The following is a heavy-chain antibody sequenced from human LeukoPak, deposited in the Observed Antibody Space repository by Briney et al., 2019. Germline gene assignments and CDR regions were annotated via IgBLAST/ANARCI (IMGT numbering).Heavy chain of an antibody. D-gene: IGHD3-10*01. V-gene: IGHV1-24*01. CDR1: GYTLTELS. CDR2: FDPEDGET. Sequence: GASVKVSCKVSGYTLTELSMHWVRQAPGKGLEWMGGFDPEDGETIYAQKFQGRVTMTEDTSTDTAYMELSSLRSEDTAVYYCARDRRVGYYGSGTSNWFDPWGQGTLVTVSS. J-gene: IGHJ5*02. CDR3: ARDRRVGYYGSGTSNWFDP.